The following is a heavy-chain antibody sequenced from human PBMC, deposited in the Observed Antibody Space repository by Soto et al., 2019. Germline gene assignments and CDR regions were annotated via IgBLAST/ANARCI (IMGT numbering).Heavy chain of an antibody. CDR3: ARDGGFEYGDYEVPLDY. Sequence: SLRLSCAASRFTFSSYGMHWVRQAPGKGLEWVAVIWYDGSNKYYADSVKGRFTISRDNSKNTLYLQMNSLRAEDTAVYYCARDGGFEYGDYEVPLDYWGQGTLVTVSS. D-gene: IGHD4-17*01. CDR2: IWYDGSNK. J-gene: IGHJ4*02. CDR1: RFTFSSYG. V-gene: IGHV3-33*01.